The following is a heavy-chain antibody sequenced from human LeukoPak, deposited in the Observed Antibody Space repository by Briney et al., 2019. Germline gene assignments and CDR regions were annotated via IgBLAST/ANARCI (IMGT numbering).Heavy chain of an antibody. J-gene: IGHJ4*02. CDR2: IYYSGST. Sequence: PSETLSLTCTVSGGSISSYYWSWIRQPPGKGLEWIGYIYYSGSTYYNPSLKSRVTISVDTSKNQFSLKLSSVTAADTAVYYCAQGYCSSTSCYRGWGQGTLVTVSS. V-gene: IGHV4-59*04. D-gene: IGHD2-2*02. CDR3: AQGYCSSTSCYRG. CDR1: GGSISSYY.